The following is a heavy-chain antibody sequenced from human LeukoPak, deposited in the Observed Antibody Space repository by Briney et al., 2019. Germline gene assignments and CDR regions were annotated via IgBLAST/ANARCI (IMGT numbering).Heavy chain of an antibody. J-gene: IGHJ4*02. CDR2: IKQNGNDK. CDR3: ARVDWLSAYLIDY. D-gene: IGHD3/OR15-3a*01. V-gene: IGHV3-7*01. Sequence: GGSLRLSCAASGFTFRNYWMTWVRQAPGKGLEWVANIKQNGNDKYYVDSVKGRFTISRDNAKNSLYLQMNSLRVEDSAVYYCARVDWLSAYLIDYWGQGALVTVSS. CDR1: GFTFRNYW.